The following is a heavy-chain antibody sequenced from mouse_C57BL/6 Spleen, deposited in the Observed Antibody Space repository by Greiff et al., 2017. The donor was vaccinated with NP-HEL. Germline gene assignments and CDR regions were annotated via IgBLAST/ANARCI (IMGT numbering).Heavy chain of an antibody. CDR2: INPGSGGP. CDR1: GYAFTNYL. J-gene: IGHJ2*01. D-gene: IGHD1-1*01. V-gene: IGHV1-54*01. Sequence: QVQLQQSGAELVRPGTSVKVSCKASGYAFTNYLIEWVKQRPGQGLEWIGVINPGSGGPNYNEKFKGKATLTADKSSSTAYMQLSSLTSEDSAVYFCARSYYYGSSYVRLDYWGQGTTLTVSS. CDR3: ARSYYYGSSYVRLDY.